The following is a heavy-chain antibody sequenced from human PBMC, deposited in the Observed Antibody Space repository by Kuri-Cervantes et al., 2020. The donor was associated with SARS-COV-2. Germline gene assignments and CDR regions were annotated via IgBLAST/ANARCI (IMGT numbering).Heavy chain of an antibody. V-gene: IGHV3-23*03. J-gene: IGHJ4*02. CDR3: AKDQDYYDSSGQFDY. D-gene: IGHD3-22*01. CDR2: IYSGGSST. Sequence: GGSLRLSCAASGFTFSSHAMSWVRQAPGKGLEWVSVIYSGGSSTYYADSVKGRFTISRDNSKNTLYLQMNSLRAEDTAVYYCAKDQDYYDSSGQFDYWGQGTLVTVSS. CDR1: GFTFSSHA.